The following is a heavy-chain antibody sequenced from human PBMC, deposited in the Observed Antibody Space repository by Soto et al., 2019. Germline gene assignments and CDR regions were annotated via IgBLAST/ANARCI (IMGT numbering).Heavy chain of an antibody. CDR3: ARHPYFYDSGPSRLAD. CDR1: GGSISSRTYY. V-gene: IGHV4-39*01. J-gene: IGHJ4*02. D-gene: IGHD3-10*01. Sequence: SETLSLTCTVSGGSISSRTYYWGWIRQPPGKGLEWIGSIYYSGRTYYNPSLKSRVTISLDTSDKQFSLKLSSVTVADTAVYYCARHPYFYDSGPSRLADWGKGTLVTVSS. CDR2: IYYSGRT.